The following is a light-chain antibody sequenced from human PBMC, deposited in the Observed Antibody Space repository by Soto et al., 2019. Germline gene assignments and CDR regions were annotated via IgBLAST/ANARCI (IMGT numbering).Light chain of an antibody. J-gene: IGLJ1*01. CDR1: SANIGAGYD. CDR3: QSYDSTLSGLYV. V-gene: IGLV1-40*01. CDR2: GNN. Sequence: QSVLTQPPSMFGAPGQRVTISCTGTSANIGAGYDVHWYQQLPGMAPKLLIYGNNKRPSGVPDRFSGSKSGTSASLAITGLQAEDEADYYCQSYDSTLSGLYVLGTGTKLTVL.